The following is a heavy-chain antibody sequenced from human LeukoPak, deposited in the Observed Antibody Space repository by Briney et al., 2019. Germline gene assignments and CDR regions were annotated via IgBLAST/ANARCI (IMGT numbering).Heavy chain of an antibody. Sequence: PSETLSLTCTVSGGSISSTSYYWGWIRQPPGKGLEWIGNVYYRGSSYYNPSPKSRVTISVDTSKNQFSLNLSSVTAADTAVYYCARGPSVARRYFDWVSFRFDYWGQGTLVTVSS. CDR3: ARGPSVARRYFDWVSFRFDY. D-gene: IGHD3-9*01. J-gene: IGHJ4*02. CDR1: GGSISSTSYY. V-gene: IGHV4-39*01. CDR2: VYYRGSS.